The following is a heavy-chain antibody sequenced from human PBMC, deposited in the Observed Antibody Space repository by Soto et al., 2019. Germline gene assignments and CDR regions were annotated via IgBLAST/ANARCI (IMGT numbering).Heavy chain of an antibody. J-gene: IGHJ4*02. V-gene: IGHV4-59*01. CDR1: GGSINNYH. CDR2: IYSTGST. Sequence: PSETLSLTCTVSGGSINNYHWYWIRQPPGKGLEWIGYIYSTGSTNYNPSLKSRVTMSLDTSRNQFSLKLSSVTAADTAVYYCARGSGGYFDYWGQGTLVTVSS. CDR3: ARGSGGYFDY. D-gene: IGHD3-16*01.